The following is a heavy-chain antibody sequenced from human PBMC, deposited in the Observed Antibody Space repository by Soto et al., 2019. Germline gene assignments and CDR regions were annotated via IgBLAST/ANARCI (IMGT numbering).Heavy chain of an antibody. CDR1: GYTFTNYY. V-gene: IGHV1-46*01. J-gene: IGHJ4*02. CDR2: INPSGGST. CDR3: ARDHRLLWFGELLI. Sequence: QVQLVQSGAEVKKPGASVKVSCKASGYTFTNYYIHWVRQAPGQGLEWMGIINPSGGSTDYTQKFQDIVTMSRDTSTSTVYMELSSLRSEDTAVYYCARDHRLLWFGELLIWGQGTLVTVSS. D-gene: IGHD3-10*01.